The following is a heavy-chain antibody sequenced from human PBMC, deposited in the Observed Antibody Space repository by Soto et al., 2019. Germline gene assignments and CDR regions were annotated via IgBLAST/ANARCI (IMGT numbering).Heavy chain of an antibody. CDR2: ISAYNGNT. CDR1: GYTFTSYG. J-gene: IGHJ6*03. Sequence: QVQLVQSGAEVKKPGASVKVSCKASGYTFTSYGISWVRQAPGQGLEWMGWISAYNGNTNYAQKLQGRVTMTTDTSTSTADRELRSMGSDDTAAYYCARISIFGVVIIQVYYYYMDVWGKGTTVTVSS. CDR3: ARISIFGVVIIQVYYYYMDV. D-gene: IGHD3-3*01. V-gene: IGHV1-18*01.